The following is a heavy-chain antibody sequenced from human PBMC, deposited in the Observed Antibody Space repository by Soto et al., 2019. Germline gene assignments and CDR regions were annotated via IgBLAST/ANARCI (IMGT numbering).Heavy chain of an antibody. J-gene: IGHJ4*02. D-gene: IGHD3-22*01. V-gene: IGHV3-23*01. CDR1: GSTFSIYA. Sequence: GGSLRPSSAAPGSTFSIYAMTWARQSPGKGLEWVSSMSLTGDNKSYAASMKGRLTISRDNSKNTLYLQMNSLRAEDTAIYYCAKDQSNSNPLYYFDFWGPGTLVTVSS. CDR2: MSLTGDNK. CDR3: AKDQSNSNPLYYFDF.